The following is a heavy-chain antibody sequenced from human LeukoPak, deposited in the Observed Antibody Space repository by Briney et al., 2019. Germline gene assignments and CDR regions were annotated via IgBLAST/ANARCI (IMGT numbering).Heavy chain of an antibody. D-gene: IGHD1-14*01. CDR1: GYTFIVHY. CDR3: ARTRTGKPDF. J-gene: IGHJ4*02. V-gene: IGHV1-2*02. CDR2: VNPSSGGT. Sequence: ASVKVSCKASGYTFIVHYIHWVRQAPGQGLEWMGWVNPSSGGTNYAQKFQDRVTMTRDTSINTAYMELSSRRSDDTAVYYCARTRTGKPDFWGQGTLVTVSS.